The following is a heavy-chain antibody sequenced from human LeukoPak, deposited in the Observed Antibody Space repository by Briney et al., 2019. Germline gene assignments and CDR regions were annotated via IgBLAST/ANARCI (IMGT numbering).Heavy chain of an antibody. Sequence: PGGSLRLSCAASGFTFSSYGMHWVRQAPGKGLEWVAVISYDGSNKYYADSVKGRFTISRDNSKNTLYLQMNSLRTEDTAVYYCARAPFGYSSSSTFDYWGQGTLVTVSS. CDR1: GFTFSSYG. J-gene: IGHJ4*02. V-gene: IGHV3-30*03. CDR2: ISYDGSNK. CDR3: ARAPFGYSSSSTFDY. D-gene: IGHD6-6*01.